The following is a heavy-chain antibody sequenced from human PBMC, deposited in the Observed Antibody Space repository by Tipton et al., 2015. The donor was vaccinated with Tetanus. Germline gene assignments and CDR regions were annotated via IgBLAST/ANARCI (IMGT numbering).Heavy chain of an antibody. V-gene: IGHV1-69*06. D-gene: IGHD3-3*01. Sequence: QSGPEVKKPGSSVKVSCKTSGGSFSTYFTSWVRQAPGQGLEWMGGIITIFGPPNYAQKFQVRVTITADKSTSTAYMELTNLTSEDTAVYYCTRSRGGTRVYYAIAYWGQGTLVIVSS. CDR2: IITIFGPP. CDR1: GGSFSTYF. J-gene: IGHJ4*02. CDR3: TRSRGGTRVYYAIAY.